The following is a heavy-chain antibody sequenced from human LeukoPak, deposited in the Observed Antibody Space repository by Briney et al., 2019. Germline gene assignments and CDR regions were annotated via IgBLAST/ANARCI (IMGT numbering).Heavy chain of an antibody. V-gene: IGHV3-64*01. CDR1: GFTFSSYA. Sequence: GGSLRLSCAASGFTFSSYAMHWVRQAPGKGLEYVSAISSNGGSTYYANSVKGRFTISRDNSKNTLYLQMGSLRAEDVAVYYCARNSQEDGMDVWGQGTTVTVSS. CDR3: ARNSQEDGMDV. CDR2: ISSNGGST. J-gene: IGHJ6*02.